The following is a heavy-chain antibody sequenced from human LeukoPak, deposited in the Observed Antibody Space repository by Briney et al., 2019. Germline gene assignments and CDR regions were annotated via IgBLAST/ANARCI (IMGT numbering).Heavy chain of an antibody. V-gene: IGHV1-8*01. CDR3: ARGRSYCSSTSCYSGGGDY. D-gene: IGHD2-2*02. CDR2: MNPNSGNT. Sequence: ASVKVSCKASGYTFTSYDINWVRQATGQGLEWMGWMNPNSGNTGYAQKFQGRVTMTRNTSISTAYMELSSLRSEDTAVHYCARGRSYCSSTSCYSGGGDYWGQGTLVTVSS. J-gene: IGHJ4*02. CDR1: GYTFTSYD.